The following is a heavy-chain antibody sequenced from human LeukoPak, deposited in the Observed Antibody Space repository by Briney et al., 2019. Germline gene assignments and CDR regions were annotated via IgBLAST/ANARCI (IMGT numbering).Heavy chain of an antibody. CDR1: GFTFSSYA. CDR2: ISSNGGST. J-gene: IGHJ5*02. Sequence: GGSLRLSCAASGFTFSSYAMHWVRQASGKGLEYVSAISSNGGSTYYANSVKGRFTISRDNSKNTLYLQMGSLRAEDMAVYYCARGHPYDFWSGYHHHWGQGTLVTVSS. D-gene: IGHD3-3*01. CDR3: ARGHPYDFWSGYHHH. V-gene: IGHV3-64*01.